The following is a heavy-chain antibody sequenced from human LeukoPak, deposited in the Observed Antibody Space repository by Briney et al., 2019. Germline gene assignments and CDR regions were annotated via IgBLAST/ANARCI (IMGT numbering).Heavy chain of an antibody. D-gene: IGHD1-26*01. CDR3: ARHLRVGRIAPFDF. CDR2: IYPGDSDT. CDR1: GYWFTSYW. Sequence: GESLKISCEGSGYWFTSYWICWVRQMPREGLEWMGVIYPGDSDTIYSPSFQGQVTISVDKSMRTAYLQWSSLKASDTAIYYCARHLRVGRIAPFDFWGQGTLVTVSS. V-gene: IGHV5-51*01. J-gene: IGHJ4*02.